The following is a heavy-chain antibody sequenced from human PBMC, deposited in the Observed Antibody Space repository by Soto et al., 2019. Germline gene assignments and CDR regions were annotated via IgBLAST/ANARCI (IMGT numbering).Heavy chain of an antibody. D-gene: IGHD6-13*01. CDR2: IYPGDSDT. V-gene: IGHV5-51*01. Sequence: PGESLKISCKGSGYSFTSYWIGWVRQMPGKGLEWMGIIYPGDSDTRYSPSFQGQVTISADKSISTAYLQWSSLKASDSAIYYCARLRGSSSWDPRKKQNWFDPWGQGTLVTVSS. CDR1: GYSFTSYW. J-gene: IGHJ5*02. CDR3: ARLRGSSSWDPRKKQNWFDP.